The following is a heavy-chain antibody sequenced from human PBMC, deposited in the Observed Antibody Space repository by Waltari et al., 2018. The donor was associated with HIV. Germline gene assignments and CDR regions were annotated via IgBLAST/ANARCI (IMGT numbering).Heavy chain of an antibody. CDR3: ASRQTDYSSSWPFDY. D-gene: IGHD6-13*01. V-gene: IGHV4-39*01. J-gene: IGHJ4*02. CDR2: IYYSGST. Sequence: QLQLQESGPGLVKPSETLSLTCTVSGGSISSSSYYWGWIRQPPGKGLEWIGSIYYSGSTYYHPSPKCRVTISVDTSKNQFSLKLSSVTAADTAVYYCASRQTDYSSSWPFDYWGQGTLVTVSS. CDR1: GGSISSSSYY.